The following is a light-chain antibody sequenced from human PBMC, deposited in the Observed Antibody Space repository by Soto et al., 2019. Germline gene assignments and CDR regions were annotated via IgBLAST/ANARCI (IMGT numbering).Light chain of an antibody. Sequence: QSALTQPASVSGSPGQSITISCTGTSSDVGSYNLVSWYQQHPGKAPKLMIDEGSKRPSGVSNRFSGSKSGNTASLTISGLQAEDEADYYCCSYAGSSTFIYVFGTGTKLTVL. CDR3: CSYAGSSTFIYV. CDR2: EGS. CDR1: SSDVGSYNL. V-gene: IGLV2-23*03. J-gene: IGLJ1*01.